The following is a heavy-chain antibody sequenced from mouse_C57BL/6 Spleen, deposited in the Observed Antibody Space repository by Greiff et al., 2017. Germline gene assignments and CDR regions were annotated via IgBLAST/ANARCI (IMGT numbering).Heavy chain of an antibody. CDR3: ARSYYYGSSYLFAY. J-gene: IGHJ3*01. D-gene: IGHD1-1*01. CDR2: INPGSGGT. Sequence: QVQLKESGAELVRPGTSVKVSCKASGYAFTNYLIEWVKQRPGQGLEWIGVINPGSGGTNYNEKFKGKATLTADKSSSTAYMQLSSLTSEDSAVYFCARSYYYGSSYLFAYWGQGTLVTVSA. V-gene: IGHV1-54*01. CDR1: GYAFTNYL.